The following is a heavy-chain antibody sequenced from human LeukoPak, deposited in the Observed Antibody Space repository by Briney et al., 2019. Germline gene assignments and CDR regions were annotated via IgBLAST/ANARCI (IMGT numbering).Heavy chain of an antibody. CDR3: ARDGRSGYEDL. J-gene: IGHJ5*02. Sequence: SETLSLTCTVSGGSISSSSYYWGWIRQPPGKGLEWIGSIYYSGSTYYNPSLKSRVTISIDTSKNQFSLRLTSVTAADTAIYYCARDGRSGYEDLWGPGTLVTVSS. CDR2: IYYSGST. CDR1: GGSISSSSYY. D-gene: IGHD5-12*01. V-gene: IGHV4-39*07.